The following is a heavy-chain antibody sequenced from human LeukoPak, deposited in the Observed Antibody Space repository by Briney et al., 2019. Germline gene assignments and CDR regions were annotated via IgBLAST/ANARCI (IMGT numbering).Heavy chain of an antibody. V-gene: IGHV5-51*01. CDR2: IYPGDSDT. Sequence: GESLKISCKGSGYSFTSYWIGWVSQMPGKGLDWMGIIYPGDSDTRYSPSFQGQVTISADKSISTAYLQWSSLKASDTAMYYCARLQLLPYFHFDYWGQGTLVTVSS. J-gene: IGHJ4*02. CDR3: ARLQLLPYFHFDY. D-gene: IGHD2-2*01. CDR1: GYSFTSYW.